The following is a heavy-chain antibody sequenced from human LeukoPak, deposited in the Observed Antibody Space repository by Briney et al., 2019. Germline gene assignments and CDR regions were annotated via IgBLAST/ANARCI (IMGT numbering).Heavy chain of an antibody. J-gene: IGHJ3*02. V-gene: IGHV3-23*01. CDR3: AKCYYDSSGYYFGAFDI. D-gene: IGHD3-22*01. CDR2: ISGSGGST. Sequence: GGSLRLSCAASGFTFDDYGMSWVRQAPGKGLEWVSAISGSGGSTYYADSVKGRFTISRDNSKNTLYLQMSSLRAEDTAVYYCAKCYYDSSGYYFGAFDIWGRGTMVTVSS. CDR1: GFTFDDYG.